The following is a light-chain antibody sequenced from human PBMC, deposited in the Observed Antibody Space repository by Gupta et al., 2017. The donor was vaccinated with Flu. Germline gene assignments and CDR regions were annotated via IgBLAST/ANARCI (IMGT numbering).Light chain of an antibody. CDR2: AAS. V-gene: IGKV1-27*01. CDR1: QGISNS. Sequence: PSSLSASVGDRVTITCRASQGISNSLVWYQLKPGKVPKVLIYAASSLRSGVPSRFSGSGSGTDFTLTISSLQPEDVATYYCQRHNSAPWTFGQGTTVEIK. CDR3: QRHNSAPWT. J-gene: IGKJ1*01.